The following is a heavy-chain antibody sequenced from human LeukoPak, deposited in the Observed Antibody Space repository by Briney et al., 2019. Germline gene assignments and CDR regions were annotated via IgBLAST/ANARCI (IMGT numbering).Heavy chain of an antibody. CDR2: IKKDGSEK. J-gene: IGHJ5*02. CDR3: ARGVDFWSGYFEEFDP. D-gene: IGHD3-3*01. CDR1: GFTFSSYW. V-gene: IGHV3-7*04. Sequence: GGSLRLSCSASGFTFSSYWMSWVRQAPGKGLEWVANIKKDGSEKKYVDSVKGRFTISRDNAKNSLFLQMNSLRAEDTAVYYCARGVDFWSGYFEEFDPWGQGTLVTVPS.